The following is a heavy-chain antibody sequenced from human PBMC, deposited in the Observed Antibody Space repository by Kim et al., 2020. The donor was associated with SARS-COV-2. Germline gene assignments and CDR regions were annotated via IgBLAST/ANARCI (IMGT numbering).Heavy chain of an antibody. D-gene: IGHD2-8*02. CDR3: AKGSAGGAFHV. J-gene: IGHJ3*01. CDR1: GFTFSDYE. Sequence: GGSLRLSCAASGFTFSDYEMSWVRQAPGEGLAWVSTIAASAHSTYYADSVKGRFTISRDDSKNTLYLQMNSLRAEDTAVFYCAKGSAGGAFHVWGQGTMVTVSS. V-gene: IGHV3-23*01. CDR2: IAASAHST.